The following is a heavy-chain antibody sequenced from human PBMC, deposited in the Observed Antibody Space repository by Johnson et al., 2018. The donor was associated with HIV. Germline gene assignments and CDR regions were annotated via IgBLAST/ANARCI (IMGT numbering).Heavy chain of an antibody. CDR3: TTASGYYPFFDAFDM. V-gene: IGHV3-20*04. CDR2: INWNGGST. Sequence: VQLVESGGGLVQPGGSLRLSCAASGFTFDDYGMSWVRQAPGKGLEWVSGINWNGGSTGYADSVKGRFTISRDNAKNSLYLQMNSLKTEDTAVYYCTTASGYYPFFDAFDMWGQGTMVTVSS. CDR1: GFTFDDYG. D-gene: IGHD3-22*01. J-gene: IGHJ3*02.